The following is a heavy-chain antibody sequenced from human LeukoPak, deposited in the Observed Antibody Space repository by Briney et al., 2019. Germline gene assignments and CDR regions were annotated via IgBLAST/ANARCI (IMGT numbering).Heavy chain of an antibody. Sequence: ASVKVSCKASGGTFSSYTISWVRQAPGQGLEWMARIIPILGIANYAQKFQGRVTITADKSTSTAYMELSSLRSEDTAVYYCAISGYGSLGGRDYWGQGTLVTVSS. V-gene: IGHV1-69*02. CDR2: IIPILGIA. J-gene: IGHJ4*02. D-gene: IGHD3-10*01. CDR1: GGTFSSYT. CDR3: AISGYGSLGGRDY.